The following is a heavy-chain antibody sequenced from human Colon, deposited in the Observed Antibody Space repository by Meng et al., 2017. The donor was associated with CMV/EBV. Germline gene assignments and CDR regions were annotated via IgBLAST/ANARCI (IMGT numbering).Heavy chain of an antibody. CDR2: IFRDGST. V-gene: IGHV4-34*12. CDR3: ARATKPNCWEVLEY. Sequence: QVTLSKWGAGLLKPAETLSSPCGVYNGSFSGSFWTWIRQPPGKGLEWIGEIFRDGSTKYNPSLQSRVTMSVDTSKNHFSLNLRSVTAADTAVYFCARATKPNCWEVLEYWGQGNLVTVSS. J-gene: IGHJ4*02. D-gene: IGHD2-2*01. CDR1: NGSFSGSF.